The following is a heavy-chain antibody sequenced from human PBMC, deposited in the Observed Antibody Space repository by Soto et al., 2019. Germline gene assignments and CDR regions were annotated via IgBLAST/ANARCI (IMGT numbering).Heavy chain of an antibody. CDR3: ARESSSWDEYVQH. D-gene: IGHD6-13*01. Sequence: QVQLVQSGAEVKKPGSSVKVSCKASGGTFSSYTISWVRQAPGQGLEWMGRIIPILGIANYAQKSQGRVTITADKSTSTAYMELSRLRSEDTAVYYCARESSSWDEYVQHWGQGTLVTVSS. V-gene: IGHV1-69*08. CDR1: GGTFSSYT. J-gene: IGHJ1*01. CDR2: IIPILGIA.